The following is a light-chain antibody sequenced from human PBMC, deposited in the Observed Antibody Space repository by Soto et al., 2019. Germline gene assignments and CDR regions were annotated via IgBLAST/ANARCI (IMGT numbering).Light chain of an antibody. Sequence: EIWLTQSPGTLSLSPGERATLSCTASQSLSSRYLAWYQQKSGQAPRLLIYGASTRATGIPDRFTGSGSGTDFTLTISSLEPEDFAVYYCQQYDRSPRTFGQGTKVEI. V-gene: IGKV3-20*01. CDR2: GAS. CDR1: QSLSSRY. J-gene: IGKJ1*01. CDR3: QQYDRSPRT.